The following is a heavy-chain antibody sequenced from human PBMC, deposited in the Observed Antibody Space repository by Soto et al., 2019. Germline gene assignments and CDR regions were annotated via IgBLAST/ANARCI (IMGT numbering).Heavy chain of an antibody. CDR2: IYYNGST. CDR1: GGSISSVGHY. Sequence: NPSETLSLTCSVSGGSISSVGHYWTWIRQQPGKGLEWIGYIYYNGSTDYNPSLKSRVTISVDRSKNQFSLNLSSVTAADTAIYYCARESGGYDSSTRYGLDVWGQGTTVTVSS. D-gene: IGHD6-25*01. CDR3: ARESGGYDSSTRYGLDV. J-gene: IGHJ6*02. V-gene: IGHV4-31*03.